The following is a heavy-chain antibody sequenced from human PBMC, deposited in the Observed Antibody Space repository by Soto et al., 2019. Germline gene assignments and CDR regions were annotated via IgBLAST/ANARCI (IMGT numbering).Heavy chain of an antibody. D-gene: IGHD3-16*02. V-gene: IGHV4-59*01. Sequence: PSEALSVTCTVSGGSISRYYWRLIRQPLGKGLEWIGYIYYSGSTNYNPSLKSRVTISVDTSKNQFSLKLSSVTAADTAVYYCARDLSFDLFWGGYREDAFDICGQGSLVTVSS. CDR2: IYYSGST. J-gene: IGHJ3*02. CDR3: ARDLSFDLFWGGYREDAFDI. CDR1: GGSISRYY.